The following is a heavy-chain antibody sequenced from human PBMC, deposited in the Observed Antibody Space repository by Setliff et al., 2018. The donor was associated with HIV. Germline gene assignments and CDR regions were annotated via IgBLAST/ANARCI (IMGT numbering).Heavy chain of an antibody. V-gene: IGHV3-48*03. CDR2: ISGSGSAM. J-gene: IGHJ6*02. Sequence: LRLSCAASGFTFSSHAMTWVRQAPGQGLEWVSIISGSGSAMYYADSVEGRFTISRDNAKNSLYLQMNSLRAEDTAVYHCARGHYFKDVWGQGTTVTVSS. CDR3: ARGHYFKDV. D-gene: IGHD3-22*01. CDR1: GFTFSSHA.